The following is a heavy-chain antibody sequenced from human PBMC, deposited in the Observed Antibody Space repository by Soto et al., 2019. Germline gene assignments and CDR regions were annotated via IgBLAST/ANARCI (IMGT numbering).Heavy chain of an antibody. V-gene: IGHV4-30-2*01. Sequence: SKTLSLTCSISVAPITCGDYSWKWIRHPPGKGLEWIGYIFHGGSTYYNPSLRSRVTISVDRSRTQFSLKMSSVTAADTAVYYCARGRVVVPAAVMFNCLDPWGQGALVTVSS. CDR2: IFHGGST. J-gene: IGHJ5*02. CDR3: ARGRVVVPAAVMFNCLDP. CDR1: VAPITCGDYS. D-gene: IGHD2-2*01.